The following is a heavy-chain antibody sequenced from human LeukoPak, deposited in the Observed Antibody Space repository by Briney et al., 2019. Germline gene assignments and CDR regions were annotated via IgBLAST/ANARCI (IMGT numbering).Heavy chain of an antibody. Sequence: GESLKISCQGSGYSFTSYWIAWVRQMPGKGLEWMGIIYPGDSDTRYSPSFQGQVTISADKYISTAYLQWSSLKASDTAMYYCARRYRSGSYWFDYWGQGTLVTVSS. CDR3: ARRYRSGSYWFDY. CDR2: IYPGDSDT. V-gene: IGHV5-51*01. D-gene: IGHD3-10*01. CDR1: GYSFTSYW. J-gene: IGHJ4*02.